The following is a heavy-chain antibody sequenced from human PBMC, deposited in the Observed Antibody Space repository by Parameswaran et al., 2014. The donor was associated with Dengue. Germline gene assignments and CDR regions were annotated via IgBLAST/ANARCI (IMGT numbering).Heavy chain of an antibody. J-gene: IGHJ5*02. CDR2: IYYSGST. D-gene: IGHD6-13*01. Sequence: RWIRQPPGKGLEWIGYIYYSGSTNYNPSLKSRVTISVDTSKNQFSLKLSSVTAADTAVYYCARVRTHRSSCDPWGQGTLVTVSS. CDR3: ARVRTHRSSCDP. V-gene: IGHV4-59*01.